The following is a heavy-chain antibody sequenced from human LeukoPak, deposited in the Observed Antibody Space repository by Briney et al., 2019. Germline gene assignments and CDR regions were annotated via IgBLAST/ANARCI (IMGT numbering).Heavy chain of an antibody. Sequence: GRSLRLSCAASGFTVSSNYMSWVRQAPGKGLEWVSVIYSGGSTYYADSVKGRFTISRDNSKNTLYLQMNSLRAEDTAVYYCAKSPYYYYMDVWGKGTTVTVSS. CDR2: IYSGGST. J-gene: IGHJ6*03. CDR3: AKSPYYYYMDV. CDR1: GFTVSSNY. V-gene: IGHV3-53*01.